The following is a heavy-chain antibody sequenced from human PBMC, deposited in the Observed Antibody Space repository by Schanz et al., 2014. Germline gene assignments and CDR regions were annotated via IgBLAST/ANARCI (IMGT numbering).Heavy chain of an antibody. CDR3: ARGGRTTYNYYYGMDV. D-gene: IGHD1-1*01. CDR2: IYYSGST. J-gene: IGHJ6*02. CDR1: GDSISSSY. Sequence: QVQLQESGPGLVKPSETLSLTCTVSGDSISSSYWSWIRQPPGKGLEWIGHIYYSGSTNYNPSLRERATFYFDPSRKPSPRKLISVTAADTAVYYCARGGRTTYNYYYGMDVWGQGTTVTVSS. V-gene: IGHV4-59*08.